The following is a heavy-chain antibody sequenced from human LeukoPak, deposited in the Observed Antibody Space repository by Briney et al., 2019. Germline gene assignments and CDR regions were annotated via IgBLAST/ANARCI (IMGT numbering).Heavy chain of an antibody. CDR2: IWYDGSNK. CDR3: ARDTDYYDSSGYRAHFDY. Sequence: GGSLRLSCAASGFTFSSYGMHWVRQAPGKGLEWVAVIWYDGSNKYYADSVKGRFTISRDNSKNTLYLQMNSLRAEDTAVYYCARDTDYYDSSGYRAHFDYWGQGTLVTVSS. J-gene: IGHJ4*02. CDR1: GFTFSSYG. V-gene: IGHV3-33*01. D-gene: IGHD3-22*01.